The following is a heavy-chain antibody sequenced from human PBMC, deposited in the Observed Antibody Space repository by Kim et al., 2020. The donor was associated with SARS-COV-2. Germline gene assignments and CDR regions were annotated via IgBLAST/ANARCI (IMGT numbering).Heavy chain of an antibody. J-gene: IGHJ4*02. CDR1: GGSISSSNW. CDR3: AREIIDCSSTSCYGGLEY. V-gene: IGHV4-4*02. Sequence: SETLSLTCAVSGGSISSSNWWSWVRQPPGKGLEWIGEIYHSGSTNYNPSLKSRVTISVDKSKNQFSLKLSSVTAADTAVYYCAREIIDCSSTSCYGGLEYWGQGTLVTVSS. D-gene: IGHD2-2*01. CDR2: IYHSGST.